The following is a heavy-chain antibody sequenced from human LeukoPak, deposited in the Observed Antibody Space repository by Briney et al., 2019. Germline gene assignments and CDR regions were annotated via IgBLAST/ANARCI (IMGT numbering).Heavy chain of an antibody. V-gene: IGHV3-30*02. CDR1: GFTFSRYG. D-gene: IGHD2-8*02. CDR3: SWDHTGKEDV. J-gene: IGHJ3*01. CDR2: IQYDGSNK. Sequence: GESLRLSCAASGFTFSRYGMHWVRQAPGKGLEWVAFIQYDGSNKYYADSVAGRFTISRDNAKSTLFLQMNSLRADDTAVYYCSWDHTGKEDVWGQGTVVTVSS.